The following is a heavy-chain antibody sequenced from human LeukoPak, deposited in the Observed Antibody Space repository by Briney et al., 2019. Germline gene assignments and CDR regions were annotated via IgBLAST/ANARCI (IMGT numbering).Heavy chain of an antibody. J-gene: IGHJ4*02. CDR3: ARDPGIAAAGPLDY. V-gene: IGHV1-18*01. Sequence: ASVTVSFKASVYTFTIYGISWVRQAPGLGLEWMGWISAYNGNTNYAQKLQGRVTITTDTSTSTAYMELRSLRSDDTAVYYCARDPGIAAAGPLDYWGQGTLVTVSS. CDR1: VYTFTIYG. CDR2: ISAYNGNT. D-gene: IGHD6-13*01.